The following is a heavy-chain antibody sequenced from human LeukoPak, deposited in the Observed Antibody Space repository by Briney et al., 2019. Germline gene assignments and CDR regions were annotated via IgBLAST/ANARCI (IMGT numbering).Heavy chain of an antibody. CDR2: ISSSGTTI. CDR3: ARDGRVGATDGYYFDY. Sequence: PGGSLRLSCAASGFIFSDYYMSWIRQAPGKGLEWVSYISSSGTTIYYADSVKGRFTISRDNAKNSLYLQMNSLRAEDTAVYYCARDGRVGATDGYYFDYWGQGTLVTVSS. D-gene: IGHD1-26*01. CDR1: GFIFSDYY. J-gene: IGHJ4*02. V-gene: IGHV3-11*04.